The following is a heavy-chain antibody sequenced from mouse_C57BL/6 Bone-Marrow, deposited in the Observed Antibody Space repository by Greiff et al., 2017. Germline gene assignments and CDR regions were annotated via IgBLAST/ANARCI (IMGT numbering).Heavy chain of an antibody. Sequence: VQLQQPGAELVRPGSSVKLSCKASGYTFTSYWMAWVKQRPGQGLEWIGNIYPSDSDTHYTQKFKDKATLTVDKSASTAYMQLSILTSEESAVYYGARPNYYGSSPFGVWGTGTTVTVSS. CDR3: ARPNYYGSSPFGV. J-gene: IGHJ1*03. CDR1: GYTFTSYW. D-gene: IGHD1-1*01. V-gene: IGHV1-61*01. CDR2: IYPSDSDT.